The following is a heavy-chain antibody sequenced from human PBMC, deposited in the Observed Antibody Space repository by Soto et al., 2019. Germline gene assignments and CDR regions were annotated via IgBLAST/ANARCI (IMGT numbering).Heavy chain of an antibody. CDR3: ARAPQNTYYYDSSGYYHGAFDI. Sequence: QVQLVQSGAEVKKPGSSVKVSCKASGGTFSSYAISWVRQAPGQGLEWMGGIIPIFGTANYAQKFQGRVTITADESTSTAYMELSSLRSEDTAVYYCARAPQNTYYYDSSGYYHGAFDIWGQGTMVTVSS. J-gene: IGHJ3*02. V-gene: IGHV1-69*01. CDR2: IIPIFGTA. D-gene: IGHD3-22*01. CDR1: GGTFSSYA.